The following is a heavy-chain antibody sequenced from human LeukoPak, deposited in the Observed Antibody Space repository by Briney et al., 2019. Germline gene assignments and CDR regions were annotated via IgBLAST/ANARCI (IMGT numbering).Heavy chain of an antibody. J-gene: IGHJ4*02. Sequence: GGSLRLSCVASGFTVSSNYMNWVRQAPRQVPGKGLEWVSVIYSGGSTYYADSVKGRFTVSRDTSKNTLFLLMNSLSPEDTAVYYCAKVRGSGYYYAGFDYWGQGTLVTVSS. CDR1: GFTVSSNY. CDR3: AKVRGSGYYYAGFDY. V-gene: IGHV3-53*01. D-gene: IGHD3-22*01. CDR2: IYSGGST.